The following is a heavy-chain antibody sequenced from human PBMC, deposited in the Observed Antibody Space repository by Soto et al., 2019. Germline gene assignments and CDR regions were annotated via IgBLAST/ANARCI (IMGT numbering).Heavy chain of an antibody. D-gene: IGHD3-16*01. CDR3: ARDKDLQPTVWGF. Sequence: SETLSLTCTVSCDSMATGGHYYNWIRQVPGKGLEWIGYVYYSGATHYTPSLRARATISRDTSKNQFSLRLISVTAADTALYYCARDKDLQPTVWGFWGQGIQVTVSS. CDR2: VYYSGAT. J-gene: IGHJ4*02. CDR1: CDSMATGGHY. V-gene: IGHV4-31*03.